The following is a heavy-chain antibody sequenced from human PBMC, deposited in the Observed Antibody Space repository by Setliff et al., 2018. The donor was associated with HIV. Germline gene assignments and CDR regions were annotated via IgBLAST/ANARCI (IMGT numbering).Heavy chain of an antibody. J-gene: IGHJ4*02. CDR3: ARGPLLLEWLLTY. D-gene: IGHD3-3*01. CDR2: INSDESST. CDR1: RFTFSSYW. V-gene: IGHV3-74*01. Sequence: GSLRLSCAASRFTFSSYWMHWVRQAPGKGLVWVSVINSDESSTSYADSVKGRFTISRDNDKNTLYLQMNSLRAEDTAEYYCARGPLLLEWLLTYWGQGTLVTVSS.